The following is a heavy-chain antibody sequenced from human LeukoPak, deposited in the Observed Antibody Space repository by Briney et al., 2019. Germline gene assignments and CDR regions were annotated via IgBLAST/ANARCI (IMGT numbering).Heavy chain of an antibody. CDR1: GFTFSSYW. V-gene: IGHV3-7*03. CDR3: ASGSSSSWEFDY. J-gene: IGHJ4*02. CDR2: IGPDGSQK. Sequence: GGSLRLSCTASGFTFSSYWMTWVRQAPGKGLEWVANIGPDGSQKFYLDSVKGRLTVSRDNAKNSLYLQMNSLKTEDTAVYYCASGSSSSWEFDYWGQGTLVTVSS. D-gene: IGHD6-13*01.